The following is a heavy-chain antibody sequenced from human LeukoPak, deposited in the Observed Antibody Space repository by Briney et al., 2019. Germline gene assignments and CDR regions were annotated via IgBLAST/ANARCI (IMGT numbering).Heavy chain of an antibody. V-gene: IGHV3-30*02. J-gene: IGHJ4*02. CDR3: AKVRGFSDFWNQCYFDY. CDR1: GFTFSSYG. Sequence: GGSLRLSCAASGFTFSSYGMHWVRQAPGKGLEWVAFIRYDGSNKYYADSVKGRFTISRDNSENTLYLQMNSLRAEDTAVYYCAKVRGFSDFWNQCYFDYWGQGTLVTVSS. CDR2: IRYDGSNK. D-gene: IGHD3-3*01.